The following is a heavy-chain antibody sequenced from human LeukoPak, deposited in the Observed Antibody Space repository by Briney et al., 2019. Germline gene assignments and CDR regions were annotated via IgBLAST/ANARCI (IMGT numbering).Heavy chain of an antibody. CDR2: ISISGRSI. V-gene: IGHV3-48*03. D-gene: IGHD3-9*01. Sequence: PGGSLRLSCAASGFIFNNYEMNWVRQAPGKGLEWVSYISISGRSIYYADSVKGRFTISRDSAKNSLYLQMNSLRAEDTAVYYCARPLRYFDWLSVAFDIWGQGTMVTVSS. J-gene: IGHJ3*02. CDR1: GFIFNNYE. CDR3: ARPLRYFDWLSVAFDI.